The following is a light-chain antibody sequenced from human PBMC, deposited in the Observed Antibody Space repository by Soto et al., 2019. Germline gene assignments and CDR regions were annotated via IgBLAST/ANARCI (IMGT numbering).Light chain of an antibody. Sequence: EIVLTQSPGTLSLSPGERATLSCRASQSISSNYLAWYQQKPGQAPRLLIYGASSRATGIPDRFSGSGSGTDFTLTISRLQPEDFAVYYCQQYGSSPRLTFGGRTKVDIK. CDR1: QSISSNY. V-gene: IGKV3-20*01. CDR2: GAS. J-gene: IGKJ4*01. CDR3: QQYGSSPRLT.